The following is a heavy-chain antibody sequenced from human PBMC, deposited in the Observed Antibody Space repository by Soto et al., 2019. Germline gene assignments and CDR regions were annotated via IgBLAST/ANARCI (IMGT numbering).Heavy chain of an antibody. Sequence: QVQLQESGPGLVKPSETLSLTCSISGGSISDYQWSWIRQPPGKGLEWIGYIYYSGRTNYNPSLKSRVTISLDTSTKQFSLRLRSVTAADTAVYYCAGMRGLGEISAYFDYWGQGAMVTVSS. J-gene: IGHJ4*02. CDR3: AGMRGLGEISAYFDY. D-gene: IGHD3-16*02. CDR1: GGSISDYQ. V-gene: IGHV4-59*01. CDR2: IYYSGRT.